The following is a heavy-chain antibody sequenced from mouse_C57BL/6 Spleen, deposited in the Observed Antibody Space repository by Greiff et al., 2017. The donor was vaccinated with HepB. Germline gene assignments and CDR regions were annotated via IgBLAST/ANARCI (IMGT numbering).Heavy chain of an antibody. Sequence: VQLQQSGAELVKPGASVKMSCKASGYTFTTYPIEWMKQNHGKSLEWIGNFHPYNDDTKYNEKFKGKATLTVEKSSSTVYLELSRFTSDDSAVYYCARRGYCNYVWFAYWGQGTLVTVSA. V-gene: IGHV1-47*01. D-gene: IGHD2-1*01. CDR3: ARRGYCNYVWFAY. CDR2: FHPYNDDT. CDR1: GYTFTTYP. J-gene: IGHJ3*01.